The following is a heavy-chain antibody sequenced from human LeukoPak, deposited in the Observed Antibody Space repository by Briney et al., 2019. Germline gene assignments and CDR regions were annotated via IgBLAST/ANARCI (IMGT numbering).Heavy chain of an antibody. Sequence: GGSLRLSCAASAFTFSSYAMHWVRQAPGKGLEWVAVISYDGSNKYYADSAKGRFTISRDNSKNTLYLQMNSLRAEDTAVYYCARDSPYGDYVPYFDYWGQGTLVTVSS. CDR2: ISYDGSNK. CDR3: ARDSPYGDYVPYFDY. J-gene: IGHJ4*02. D-gene: IGHD4-17*01. V-gene: IGHV3-30-3*01. CDR1: AFTFSSYA.